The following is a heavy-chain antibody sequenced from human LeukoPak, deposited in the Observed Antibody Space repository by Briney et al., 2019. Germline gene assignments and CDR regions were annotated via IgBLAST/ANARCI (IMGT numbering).Heavy chain of an antibody. CDR2: IYHSGST. V-gene: IGHV4-38-2*02. Sequence: SETLSLTCTVSGYSISSGYYWGWIRQPPGKGLEWIGSIYHSGSTYYNPSLKSRVTISVDTSKNQFSLKLSSVTAADTAVYYCARLSRIAAAGRAGGDYWGQGTLVTVSS. D-gene: IGHD6-13*01. CDR1: GYSISSGYY. J-gene: IGHJ4*02. CDR3: ARLSRIAAAGRAGGDY.